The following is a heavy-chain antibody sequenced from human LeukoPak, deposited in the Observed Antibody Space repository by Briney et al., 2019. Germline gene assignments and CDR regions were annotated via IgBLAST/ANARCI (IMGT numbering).Heavy chain of an antibody. J-gene: IGHJ4*02. Sequence: GGSLRLSCAASGFTVSSNYMSWVRQAPGKGLERGSVIYSGGSTYNADSVKGRLTISRDNSKNTLYLQMNSLRAGGTAVYYCARDRSGSYGYWGQGTLVTVSS. V-gene: IGHV3-66*01. CDR2: IYSGGST. CDR1: GFTVSSNY. CDR3: ARDRSGSYGY. D-gene: IGHD1-26*01.